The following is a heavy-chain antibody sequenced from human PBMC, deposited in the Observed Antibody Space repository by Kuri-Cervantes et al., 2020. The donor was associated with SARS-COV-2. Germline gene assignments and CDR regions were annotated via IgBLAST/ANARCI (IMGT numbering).Heavy chain of an antibody. CDR1: GFTFSSYW. Sequence: GGSLRLSRAASGFTFSSYWMHWVRQAPGKGLVWVSRINSDGSSTSYADSVKGRFTISRDSAKNMLYLYMNSLRADDTAVYYCARDSMTTRDFDYWGQGTLVTVSS. J-gene: IGHJ4*02. CDR3: ARDSMTTRDFDY. V-gene: IGHV3-74*01. CDR2: INSDGSST. D-gene: IGHD4-11*01.